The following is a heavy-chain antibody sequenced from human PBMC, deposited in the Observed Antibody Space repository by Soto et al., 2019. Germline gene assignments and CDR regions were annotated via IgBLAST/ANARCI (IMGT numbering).Heavy chain of an antibody. V-gene: IGHV1-46*01. Sequence: ASVKVSCKAPGYTFTSYYMHWVLQAPGQGLEWMGIINPSGGSTSYAQKFQGRVTMTRDTSTSTVYMELSSLRSEDTAVYYCAREDLDYYDSRNWLDPWGQGTLVTVSS. CDR2: INPSGGST. CDR3: AREDLDYYDSRNWLDP. D-gene: IGHD3-22*01. J-gene: IGHJ5*02. CDR1: GYTFTSYY.